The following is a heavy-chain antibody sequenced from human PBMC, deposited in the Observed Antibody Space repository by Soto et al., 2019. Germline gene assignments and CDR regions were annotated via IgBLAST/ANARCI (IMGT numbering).Heavy chain of an antibody. Sequence: HPGGSLRLSCAASGFTFSPYEMSWVRQAPGKGLEWISYISSSGSTIHYADSVKGRFSISRDNAKKSLFLQMNSLRAEDTAVYYCVREAPCSNGVCQFDYWGRGPLVTVSS. CDR1: GFTFSPYE. CDR3: VREAPCSNGVCQFDY. J-gene: IGHJ4*02. D-gene: IGHD2-8*01. CDR2: ISSSGSTI. V-gene: IGHV3-48*03.